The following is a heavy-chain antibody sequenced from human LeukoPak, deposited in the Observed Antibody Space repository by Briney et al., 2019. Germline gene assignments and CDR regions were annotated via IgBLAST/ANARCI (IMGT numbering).Heavy chain of an antibody. V-gene: IGHV4-39*07. J-gene: IGHJ4*01. CDR2: MSYSGHT. CDR3: ARDRDVDDFDS. Sequence: SETLSLTCTVSGGSISSYYWGWIRQPPGKGLEWIVSMSYSGHTYYNPSLKSRVTTSIDTSKNRLSLNLKSVTAADTAVYYCARDRDVDDFDSWGHGTLVTVSS. CDR1: GGSISSYY. D-gene: IGHD2-15*01.